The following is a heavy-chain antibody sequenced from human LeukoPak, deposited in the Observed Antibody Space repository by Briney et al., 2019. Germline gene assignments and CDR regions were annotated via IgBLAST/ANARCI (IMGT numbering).Heavy chain of an antibody. CDR3: AKDLPGDPDDQYYGMDV. CDR2: ISGSGGRT. Sequence: GASLRLSCAASGFTFNNYAMSWVRQAPGKGLECVSAISGSGGRTYYAASVKGRFTISRDNSKNTLHLQLNSLRAEDTALYYCAKDLPGDPDDQYYGMDVWGQGTTVTVSS. J-gene: IGHJ6*02. V-gene: IGHV3-23*01. CDR1: GFTFNNYA. D-gene: IGHD4-17*01.